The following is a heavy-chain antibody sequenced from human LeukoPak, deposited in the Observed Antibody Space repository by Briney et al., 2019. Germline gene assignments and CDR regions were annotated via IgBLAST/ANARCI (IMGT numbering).Heavy chain of an antibody. V-gene: IGHV1-2*02. J-gene: IGHJ4*02. D-gene: IGHD2-8*01. CDR1: GYTLTGYY. CDR3: ARLYCPNGVCPGL. Sequence: EASVKVSCKASGYTLTGYYMHWVRQAPGQGLEWMGWINPNSGGTNYAQKFQGRVTMTRDTSISTAYMELSRLRSDDTAVYYCARLYCPNGVCPGLWGQGTLVTVSS. CDR2: INPNSGGT.